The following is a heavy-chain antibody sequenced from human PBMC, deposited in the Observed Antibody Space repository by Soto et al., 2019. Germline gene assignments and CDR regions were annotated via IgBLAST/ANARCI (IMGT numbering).Heavy chain of an antibody. CDR3: ARYPRTSIAAAGTRNKPIDY. D-gene: IGHD6-13*01. J-gene: IGHJ4*02. Sequence: GASVKVSCKASGYTFTSYGISWVRQAPGQGLERMGWISAYNGNTNYAQKLQGRVTMTTDTSTSTAYMELRSLRSDDTAVYYCARYPRTSIAAAGTRNKPIDYWGQGTLVTVSS. CDR1: GYTFTSYG. V-gene: IGHV1-18*01. CDR2: ISAYNGNT.